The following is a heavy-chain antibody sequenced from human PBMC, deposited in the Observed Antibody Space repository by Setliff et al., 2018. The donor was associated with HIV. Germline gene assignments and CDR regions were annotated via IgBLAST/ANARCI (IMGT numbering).Heavy chain of an antibody. D-gene: IGHD6-19*01. J-gene: IGHJ4*02. CDR1: GFTFSSNW. V-gene: IGHV3-7*01. Sequence: GGSLRLSCAASGFTFSSNWMNWVRQAPGKGLEWVASINRDGSEIHYVGSVQGRFTISRDNAKNSLYLQMNSLRAEDTAVYYCARAPDSSGWYGRDYWGQGTLVTVSS. CDR2: INRDGSEI. CDR3: ARAPDSSGWYGRDY.